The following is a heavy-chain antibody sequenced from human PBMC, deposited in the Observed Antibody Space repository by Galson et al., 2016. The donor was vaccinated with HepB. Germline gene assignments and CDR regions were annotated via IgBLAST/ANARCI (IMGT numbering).Heavy chain of an antibody. J-gene: IGHJ6*02. CDR2: MSHDGNSQ. D-gene: IGHD3-16*01. Sequence: SLRLSCAASGFTFSNYGMHWVRQAPGKGLEWVALMSHDGNSQYYGDPVRGRFTVSRDISKNTLHLQMNSLSAEDTAVYYCVRDPTWGYGMDVWGQGTTITVSS. CDR3: VRDPTWGYGMDV. CDR1: GFTFSNYG. V-gene: IGHV3-30*03.